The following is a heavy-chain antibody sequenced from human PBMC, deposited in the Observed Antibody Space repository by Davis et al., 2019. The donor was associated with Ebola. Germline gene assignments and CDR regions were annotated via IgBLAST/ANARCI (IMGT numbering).Heavy chain of an antibody. CDR2: IIPIFGTA. Sequence: PGGSLRLSCAASGFTFSSYAISWVRQAPGQGLEWMGGIIPIFGTANYAQKFQGRVTITADESTSTAYMELSSLRAEDTAVYYCARGYAGGGCFDYWGQGTLVTVSS. D-gene: IGHD2-8*01. V-gene: IGHV1-69*01. CDR3: ARGYAGGGCFDY. CDR1: GFTFSSYA. J-gene: IGHJ4*02.